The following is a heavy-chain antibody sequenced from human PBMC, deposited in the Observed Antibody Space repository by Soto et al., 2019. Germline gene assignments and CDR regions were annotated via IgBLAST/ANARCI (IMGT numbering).Heavy chain of an antibody. V-gene: IGHV3-7*01. CDR3: AREGSRTFDS. D-gene: IGHD3-10*01. J-gene: IGHJ3*02. CDR1: GFRFSSYW. Sequence: EVPLVESGGGWVQPGGSLRLSCAASGFRFSSYWMSWVRQAPGKGLEWVANIKQDGSEKDYVGSVKGRFTISRDNADNLLYLQMNSLRAEDTAVYYCAREGSRTFDSWGLGTEVSVSA. CDR2: IKQDGSEK.